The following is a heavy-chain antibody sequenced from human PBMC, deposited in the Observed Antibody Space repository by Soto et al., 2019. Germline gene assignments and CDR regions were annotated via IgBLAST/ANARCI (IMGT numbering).Heavy chain of an antibody. CDR1: GYTFTSYG. D-gene: IGHD6-13*01. Sequence: ASVKVSCKASGYTFTSYGIHWVRQAPGQRLEWVGWINAANGDTKYSPKFQGRVTITRDTSASTAYMELSSLRSEDTAVYYCVRRHVSATGIDWFDPWGQGTLVTVSS. CDR3: VRRHVSATGIDWFDP. J-gene: IGHJ5*02. CDR2: INAANGDT. V-gene: IGHV1-3*01.